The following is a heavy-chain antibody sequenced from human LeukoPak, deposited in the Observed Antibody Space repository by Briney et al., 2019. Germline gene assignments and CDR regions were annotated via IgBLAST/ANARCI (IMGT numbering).Heavy chain of an antibody. Sequence: GASVKVSCKASGYTFTGYYMHWVRQAPGQGLEWMGWINPNSGGTNYAQKFQGRVTMTRDTSISTAYMELSRLRSDDTAVYYCARTAMVRGRNFGGPYYFDYWGQGTLVTVSS. CDR1: GYTFTGYY. J-gene: IGHJ4*02. V-gene: IGHV1-2*02. D-gene: IGHD3-10*01. CDR2: INPNSGGT. CDR3: ARTAMVRGRNFGGPYYFDY.